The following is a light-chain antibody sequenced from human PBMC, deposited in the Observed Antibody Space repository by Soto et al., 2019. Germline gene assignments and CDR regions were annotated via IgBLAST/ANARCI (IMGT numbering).Light chain of an antibody. CDR3: QQFGISPWT. CDR1: RIIGHNY. V-gene: IGKV3-20*01. CDR2: ATA. Sequence: VMTQSPDTLSVSPGDTATLSCRASRIIGHNYLAWYQQKRGQPPRHLIYATAPRATGIPDRFSGSGSVTNFTLTISRLEPEYFAVYYCQQFGISPWTFGQGTKVEIK. J-gene: IGKJ1*01.